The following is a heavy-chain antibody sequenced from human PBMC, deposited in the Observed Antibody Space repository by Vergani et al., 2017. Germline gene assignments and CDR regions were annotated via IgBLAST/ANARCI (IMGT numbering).Heavy chain of an antibody. D-gene: IGHD2-15*01. CDR2: IYYSGTT. V-gene: IGHV4-31*03. Sequence: QVQLQESGPGLVKASQTLSLTCSVSGAYVGSGGYYWSWVRQRPGMGLDWIGYIYYSGTTYYNPSLESRLTLSLYTSENHLSLKLTSVTAADKAVYYCTRHWAVVAANTWFDPWGQGTLVTVSS. CDR3: TRHWAVVAANTWFDP. CDR1: GAYVGSGGYY. J-gene: IGHJ5*02.